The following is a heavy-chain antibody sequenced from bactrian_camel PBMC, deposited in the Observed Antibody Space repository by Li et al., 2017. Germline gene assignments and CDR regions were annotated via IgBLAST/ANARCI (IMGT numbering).Heavy chain of an antibody. CDR3: AADIQPSWAAWAGGSWSYPLARNEYKY. CDR1: GYTSSNAN. V-gene: IGHV3S53*01. D-gene: IGHD6*01. Sequence: QLVESGGDSVQAGGSLRLSCAASGYTSSNANMAWFRQAPGKEREGVAGIDRVGRATYADSVKGRFTVSKDNAKNALYLQMNSLKSEDTAMYYCAADIQPSWAAWAGGSWSYPLARNEYKYWGQGTQVTVS. J-gene: IGHJ4*01. CDR2: IDRVGRA.